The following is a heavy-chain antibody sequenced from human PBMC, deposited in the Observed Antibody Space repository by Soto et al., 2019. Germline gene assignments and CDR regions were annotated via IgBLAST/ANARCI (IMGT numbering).Heavy chain of an antibody. Sequence: QVHLQQWGAGLLKPSETLSLTCGVYGGSLRGSYWSWIRQPPGKALEWLGKVTHSGSTTFNPSLKSRVSVSVDTSDNQFSLKQTSVTAADTAVYYCARGHIPVYGPVPDYFDSWGQGTLVTVSS. D-gene: IGHD2-21*01. J-gene: IGHJ4*02. CDR2: VTHSGST. CDR1: GGSLRGSY. V-gene: IGHV4-34*02. CDR3: ARGHIPVYGPVPDYFDS.